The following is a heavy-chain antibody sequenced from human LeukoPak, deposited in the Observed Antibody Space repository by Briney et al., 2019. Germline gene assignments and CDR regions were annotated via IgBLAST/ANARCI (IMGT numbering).Heavy chain of an antibody. D-gene: IGHD3-3*01. Sequence: SETLSLTCSVSGGSISSFYWSWIRQPPGRGLEWIGYIHNSGDTNYNPSLKSRVTISVDKSKNQFSLKLSSVTAADTAVYHCASGVGYFDYWGQGTLVTVFS. J-gene: IGHJ4*02. CDR3: ASGVGYFDY. V-gene: IGHV4-59*12. CDR1: GGSISSFY. CDR2: IHNSGDT.